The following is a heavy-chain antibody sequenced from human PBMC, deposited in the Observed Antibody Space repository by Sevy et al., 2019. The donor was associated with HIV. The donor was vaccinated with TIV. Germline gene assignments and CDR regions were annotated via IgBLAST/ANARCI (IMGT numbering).Heavy chain of an antibody. CDR2: IYYSGST. D-gene: IGHD3-10*01. Sequence: SETLSLTCTVSGGSISSSSYYWGWIRQPPGKGLEWIGSIYYSGSTYYNPSLKSRVTISVDTSKNQFSLKLSSVTAADTAVYCCARHRPIWFGELSPHTLYYYYGMDVWGQGTTVTVSS. CDR3: ARHRPIWFGELSPHTLYYYYGMDV. J-gene: IGHJ6*02. CDR1: GGSISSSSYY. V-gene: IGHV4-39*01.